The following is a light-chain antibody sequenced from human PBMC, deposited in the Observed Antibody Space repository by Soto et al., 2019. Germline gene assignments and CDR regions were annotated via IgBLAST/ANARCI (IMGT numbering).Light chain of an antibody. CDR2: EVS. Sequence: QSVLTQPASASGSPGQSVTISSTGTSSDVGGYNYVSWYQQHPGKAPKLMIYEVSKRPSGVPDRFSGSKSGNTASLTVSGLQAEDEADYYCSSYAGSNSYVFGTGTKVTVL. J-gene: IGLJ1*01. V-gene: IGLV2-8*01. CDR3: SSYAGSNSYV. CDR1: SSDVGGYNY.